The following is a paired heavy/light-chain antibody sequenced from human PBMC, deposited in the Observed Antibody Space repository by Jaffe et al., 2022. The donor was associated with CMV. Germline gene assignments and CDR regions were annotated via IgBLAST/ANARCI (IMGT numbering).Light chain of an antibody. CDR3: QHYHNYPWT. J-gene: IGKJ1*01. CDR2: KAS. CDR1: QSISSW. Sequence: DIQMTQSPSTLSASVGDRVTITCRASQSISSWLAWYQQKPGKAPKLLIYKASNLESGVPSRFSGSESGTEFTLTISSLQPDDFATYYCQHYHNYPWTFGQGTKVEMK. V-gene: IGKV1-5*03.
Heavy chain of an antibody. J-gene: IGHJ5*02. CDR1: GFSFESYV. Sequence: EVQLLDSGGGLVQPGGSLRLSCAASGFSFESYVMSWVRQAPGRGLEWVSSITRTETTYYADSVKGRFTISRDNAKNMLFLQMNSLRADDTAVYYCAKSVTLEIDHWGQGTLVTVSS. CDR2: ITRTETT. V-gene: IGHV3-23*01. CDR3: AKSVTLEIDH. D-gene: IGHD1-1*01.